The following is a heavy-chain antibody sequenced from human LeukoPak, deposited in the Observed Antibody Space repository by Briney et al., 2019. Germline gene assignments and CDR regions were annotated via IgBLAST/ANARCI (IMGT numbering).Heavy chain of an antibody. CDR2: ISWNSASI. CDR3: AKDMTSGYHYNSSGYYFRGVFDF. CDR1: GFSFNDFG. Sequence: PGRSLRLSCTFSGFSFNDFGMHWVRQVPGKGLEWGSGISWNSASIGYVESVKGRFTISRDNAQNSLFLQMNDLRPEDTAFYYCAKDMTSGYHYNSSGYYFRGVFDFWGQGTLVSVSS. D-gene: IGHD3-22*01. V-gene: IGHV3-9*01. J-gene: IGHJ4*02.